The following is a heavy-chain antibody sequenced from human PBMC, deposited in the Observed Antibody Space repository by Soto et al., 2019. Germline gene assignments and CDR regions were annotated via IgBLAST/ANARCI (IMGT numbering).Heavy chain of an antibody. Sequence: PGGSLRLSCAASGFTLSSYAMHWVRQAPGKGLEWVAVISYDGSNKYYADSVKGRFTISRDNSKNTLYLQMNSLRAEDTAVYYCARGAHRIAAAGRYYFDYWGQGTLVTVSS. CDR1: GFTLSSYA. CDR3: ARGAHRIAAAGRYYFDY. CDR2: ISYDGSNK. V-gene: IGHV3-30-3*01. D-gene: IGHD6-13*01. J-gene: IGHJ4*02.